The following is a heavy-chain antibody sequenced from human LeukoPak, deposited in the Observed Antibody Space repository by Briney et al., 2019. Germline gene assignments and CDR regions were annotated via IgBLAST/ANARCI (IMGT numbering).Heavy chain of an antibody. CDR2: INHSGST. Sequence: PSETLSLTCAVYGGSFSGYYWSWIRQPPGKGLEWIGEINHSGSTNYNPSLKSRVTISVDTSKNQFSLKLSSVTAADTAVYYCARALSSGWYVRLDYWGQGTLVTVSS. CDR1: GGSFSGYY. V-gene: IGHV4-34*01. D-gene: IGHD6-19*01. CDR3: ARALSSGWYVRLDY. J-gene: IGHJ4*02.